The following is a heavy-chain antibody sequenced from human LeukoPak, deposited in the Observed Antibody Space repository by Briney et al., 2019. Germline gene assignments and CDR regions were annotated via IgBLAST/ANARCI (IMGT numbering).Heavy chain of an antibody. Sequence: SQTLSLTCAISGDSVSSNSAAWNWIRQSPSRGLEWLGRTYYRSKWYNDYAVSVKSRITINPDTSKNQFSLQLNSVTPEDTAVYYCARDSPGYSSSSGWLEGFDYWGQGTLVTVSS. CDR3: ARDSPGYSSSSGWLEGFDY. V-gene: IGHV6-1*01. D-gene: IGHD6-6*01. J-gene: IGHJ4*02. CDR1: GDSVSSNSAA. CDR2: TYYRSKWYN.